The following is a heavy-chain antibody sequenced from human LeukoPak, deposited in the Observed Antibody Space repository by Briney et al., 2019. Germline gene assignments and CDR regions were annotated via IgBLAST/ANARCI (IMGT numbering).Heavy chain of an antibody. Sequence: GGSLRLSCAASGFTFSSYGMHWVRQAPGKGLEWVSSISSSSSYIYYADSVKGRFTISRDNAKNSLYLQMNSLRAEDTAVYYCARGGGGSYHEFDYWGQGTLVTVSS. V-gene: IGHV3-21*01. CDR3: ARGGGGSYHEFDY. CDR1: GFTFSSYG. CDR2: ISSSSSYI. D-gene: IGHD1-26*01. J-gene: IGHJ4*02.